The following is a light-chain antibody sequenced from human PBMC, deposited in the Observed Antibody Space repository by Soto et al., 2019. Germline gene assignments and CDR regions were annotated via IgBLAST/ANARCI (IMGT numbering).Light chain of an antibody. Sequence: EIVLTQSPGTLSLSPGEGATLSCMASQSLTNSYLAWYQQKPGQVPRRLVYGASNRATGIPDRFSGSGSVTDFTLTVSRLEPEDFAVYYCQQYGGSPFTFGPGTKVYIK. CDR3: QQYGGSPFT. CDR1: QSLTNSY. V-gene: IGKV3-20*01. CDR2: GAS. J-gene: IGKJ3*01.